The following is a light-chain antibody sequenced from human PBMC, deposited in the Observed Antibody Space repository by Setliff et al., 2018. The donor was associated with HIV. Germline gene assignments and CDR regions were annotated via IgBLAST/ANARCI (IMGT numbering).Light chain of an antibody. CDR2: DVS. CDR3: TSYTSSFTYV. J-gene: IGLJ1*01. Sequence: QSALTQPASVSGSPGQSITLSCTGTSSDVGGYNYVSWYQQHPGKAPKLMIFDVSRRPSGVSNRFSGSKSGNTASLTISGLQAEDEADYYCTSYTSSFTYVFGSGTKVTVL. V-gene: IGLV2-14*01. CDR1: SSDVGGYNY.